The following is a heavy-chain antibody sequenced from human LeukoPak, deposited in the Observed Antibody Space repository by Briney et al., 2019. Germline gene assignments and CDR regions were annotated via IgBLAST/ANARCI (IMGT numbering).Heavy chain of an antibody. J-gene: IGHJ4*02. V-gene: IGHV3-48*01. D-gene: IGHD3-10*02. Sequence: AGGSLRLSCAASGFTFSSYGMNWVRQAPGKGLEWLSYLSNTGNIHYAQSVKGRFTISRDNAKSSLYLQMDGLRAEDTAVYYCARRGDSPMIGDNWGQGILVTVAS. CDR2: LSNTGNI. CDR1: GFTFSSYG. CDR3: ARRGDSPMIGDN.